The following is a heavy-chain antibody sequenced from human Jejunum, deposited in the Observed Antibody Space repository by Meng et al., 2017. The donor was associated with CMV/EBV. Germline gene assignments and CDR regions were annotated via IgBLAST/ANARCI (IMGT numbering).Heavy chain of an antibody. CDR3: ARDGGRAISMGGGDPFDY. CDR2: ISYAGTYK. D-gene: IGHD2-21*02. V-gene: IGHV3-30-3*01. J-gene: IGHJ4*02. CDR1: FNPYA. Sequence: FNPYAMHWVRPAPGKGLEWVALISYAGTYKYYADSVRGRFTISRDNSKNTLYLQMNSLRTEDTAVYYCARDGGRAISMGGGDPFDYWGQGTLVTVSS.